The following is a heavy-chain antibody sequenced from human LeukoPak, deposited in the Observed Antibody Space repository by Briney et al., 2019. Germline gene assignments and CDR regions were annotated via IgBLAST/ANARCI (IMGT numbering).Heavy chain of an antibody. CDR2: IYYSGST. CDR1: GGSISSSSYY. J-gene: IGHJ4*02. D-gene: IGHD6-13*01. V-gene: IGHV4-39*01. Sequence: SETLSLTCTVSGGSISSSSYYWGWIRQPPGKGLEWIGSIYYSGSTYYNPSLKSRVTISVDTSKNQFSLKLSSVTAADTAVNYCARLGSSWTKRYYFDYWGQGTLVTVSS. CDR3: ARLGSSWTKRYYFDY.